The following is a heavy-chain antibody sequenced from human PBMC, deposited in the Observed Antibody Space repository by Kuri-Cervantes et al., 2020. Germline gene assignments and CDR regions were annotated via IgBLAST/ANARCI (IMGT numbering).Heavy chain of an antibody. CDR3: AKHSPYCSGGSCYHDAFDI. Sequence: ASVKVSCKASGYTFTSYGISWVRQAPGQGLEWMGWISAYNGNTNYAQKLQGRVTMTEDTSTDTAYMELSRLRSEDTAVYYCAKHSPYCSGGSCYHDAFDIWGQGTMVTVSS. CDR1: GYTFTSYG. V-gene: IGHV1-18*01. J-gene: IGHJ3*02. CDR2: ISAYNGNT. D-gene: IGHD2-15*01.